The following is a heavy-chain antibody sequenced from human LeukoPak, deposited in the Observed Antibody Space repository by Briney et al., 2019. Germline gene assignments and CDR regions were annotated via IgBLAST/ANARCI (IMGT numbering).Heavy chain of an antibody. CDR3: AREPNSITIFGVVTTPSHYGMDV. V-gene: IGHV1-69*13. CDR1: GGTFSSYA. J-gene: IGHJ6*02. D-gene: IGHD3-3*01. Sequence: GASVKVSCKASGGTFSSYAISWVRQAPGQGLEWMGGIIPIFGTANYAQKFQGRVTITADESTSIAYMELSSLRSEDTAVYYCAREPNSITIFGVVTTPSHYGMDVWDQGTTVTVSS. CDR2: IIPIFGTA.